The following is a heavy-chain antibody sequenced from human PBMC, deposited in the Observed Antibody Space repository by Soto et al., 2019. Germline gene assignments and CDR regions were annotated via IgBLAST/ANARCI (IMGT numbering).Heavy chain of an antibody. V-gene: IGHV3-33*01. Sequence: QVQLVESGGGVVQPGRSLRLSCAASGFTFSSYGMHWVRQAPGKGLEWVAVIWYDGSNKYYADSVKGRFTISRDNSKNTLYLQMNSLRAEDTAVYYCARDPIGRAFDIWGQGTKVTVSS. D-gene: IGHD3-22*01. CDR1: GFTFSSYG. CDR2: IWYDGSNK. CDR3: ARDPIGRAFDI. J-gene: IGHJ3*02.